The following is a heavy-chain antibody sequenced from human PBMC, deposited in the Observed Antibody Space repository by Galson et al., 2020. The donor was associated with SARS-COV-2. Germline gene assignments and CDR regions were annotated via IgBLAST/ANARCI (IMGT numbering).Heavy chain of an antibody. D-gene: IGHD3-10*01. CDR2: IYYSGST. CDR3: AGFGESYYYYMDV. CDR1: GGSISSGGYY. V-gene: IGHV4-31*03. Sequence: SETLSLTCTVSGGSISSGGYYWSWIRQHPGKGLEWIGYIYYSGSTYYNPSLKSRVTISVDTSKNQFSLKLSSVTAADTAVYYCAGFGESYYYYMDVWGKGTTVTVSS. J-gene: IGHJ6*03.